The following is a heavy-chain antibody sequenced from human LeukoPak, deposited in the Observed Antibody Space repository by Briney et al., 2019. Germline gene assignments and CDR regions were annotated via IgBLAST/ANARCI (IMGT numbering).Heavy chain of an antibody. D-gene: IGHD2-2*01. Sequence: GGSLRLSCAASGFTFSSYWMHWVRQAPGKGLVWVSRINSDGSSTSYADSVKGRFTISRDNAKNTLYLQMNSLRAEDTAVYYCASLGFDCSSTSCYDAFDIWGQGTMVTVSS. CDR2: INSDGSST. CDR3: ASLGFDCSSTSCYDAFDI. J-gene: IGHJ3*02. CDR1: GFTFSSYW. V-gene: IGHV3-74*01.